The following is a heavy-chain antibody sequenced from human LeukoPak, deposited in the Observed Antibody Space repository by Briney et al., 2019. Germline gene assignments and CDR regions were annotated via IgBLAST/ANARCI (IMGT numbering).Heavy chain of an antibody. D-gene: IGHD3-3*01. CDR1: GGSFSGYY. V-gene: IGHV4-34*01. CDR2: INHSGST. J-gene: IGHJ6*03. Sequence: SETLSLTCAVYGGSFSGYYWSWIRQPPGKGLEWIGEINHSGSTNYNPSLKSRVTISVDTSKNQFSLKLSSVTAADTAVYYCARESLEWLNYYYYYMDVWGKGTTVTVSS. CDR3: ARESLEWLNYYYYYMDV.